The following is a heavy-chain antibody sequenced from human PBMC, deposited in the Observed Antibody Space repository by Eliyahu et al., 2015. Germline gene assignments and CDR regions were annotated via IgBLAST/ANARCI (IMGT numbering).Heavy chain of an antibody. CDR3: ARLNWIQSWLAWFDP. V-gene: IGHV3-23*04. Sequence: EVQLVESGGDLVQPGGSLRXSXAXXGFTFSGSAMSWXRQAPGRGLEWXSGISGGGGTTYYADSVKGRFTVSRDNSGNTLYLQMNSLRDEDTAVYYCARLNWIQSWLAWFDPWGQGTLVTVSS. J-gene: IGHJ5*02. CDR2: ISGGGGTT. D-gene: IGHD5-18*01. CDR1: GFTFSGSA.